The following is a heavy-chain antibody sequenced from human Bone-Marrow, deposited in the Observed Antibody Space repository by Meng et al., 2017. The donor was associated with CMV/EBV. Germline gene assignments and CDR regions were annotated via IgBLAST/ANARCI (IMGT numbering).Heavy chain of an antibody. CDR2: ISYDASKK. CDR1: GFTFSSYP. D-gene: IGHD2-8*01. J-gene: IGHJ4*02. V-gene: IGHV3-30*04. CDR3: ARDPDCTNGVCYYDS. Sequence: GESLKISCAASGFTFSSYPMHWVRQAPGKGPEWVAVISYDASKKYYADFVKGRFTISRDNSKNTLFLQMNSLRPEDTAVYYCARDPDCTNGVCYYDSWGQGTLVTVSS.